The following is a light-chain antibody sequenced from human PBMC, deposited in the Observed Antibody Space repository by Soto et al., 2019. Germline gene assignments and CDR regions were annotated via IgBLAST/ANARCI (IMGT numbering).Light chain of an antibody. J-gene: IGKJ1*01. CDR2: KAS. CDR1: QSISSW. Sequence: DIQMTQSPSTLSASVGDRVTITCRASQSISSWLAWYQQKPGKAPKLLIYKASSLESGVPSRFSGGGSGTEFTLHISSLQPDDFATYYCQQYNSSPTFGQGTKVEIK. CDR3: QQYNSSPT. V-gene: IGKV1-5*03.